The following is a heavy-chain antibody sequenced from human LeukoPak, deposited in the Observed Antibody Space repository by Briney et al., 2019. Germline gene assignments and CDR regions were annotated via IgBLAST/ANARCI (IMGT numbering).Heavy chain of an antibody. Sequence: SETLSLTCSVSGGSISSGGYSWSWIRQPPGKGLEWIGYISYSGSTYYNPSLKSRVTMSLDTSKNQFSLKLSSVTAADTAVYYCAKMSTAEVCFDYWGQGTLVTVSS. J-gene: IGHJ4*02. D-gene: IGHD5-24*01. CDR3: AKMSTAEVCFDY. V-gene: IGHV4-30-4*07. CDR1: GGSISSGGYS. CDR2: ISYSGST.